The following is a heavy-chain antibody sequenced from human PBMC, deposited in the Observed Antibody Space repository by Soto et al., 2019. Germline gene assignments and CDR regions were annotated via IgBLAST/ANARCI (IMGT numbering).Heavy chain of an antibody. D-gene: IGHD2-2*03. CDR1: GYTFTSYG. J-gene: IGHJ5*02. CDR3: ARDIVGIVVVPAAIPNWFDP. V-gene: IGHV1-18*01. CDR2: ISAYNGNT. Sequence: QVQLVQSGAEVKKPGASVKVSCKASGYTFTSYGISWVRQAPGQGLEWMGWISAYNGNTNYAQKLQGRVTMTTDTSTSTAYMEVRSLRSDDTAVYYCARDIVGIVVVPAAIPNWFDPWGQGTLVTVSS.